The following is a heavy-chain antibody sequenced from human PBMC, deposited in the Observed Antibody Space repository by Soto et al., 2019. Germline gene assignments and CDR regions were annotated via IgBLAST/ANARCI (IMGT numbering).Heavy chain of an antibody. J-gene: IGHJ6*02. D-gene: IGHD3-22*01. Sequence: QVHLVQSGAEVKKPGASVNVSCKTSGYTFTRNGISWVRQAPGQGLEWMGWISPKSGNIKYAQKFQGRVIMTTDTSTSTAYMELRSLRSDDTAVYYCVKDRDSNSWPSRDVWGPGTTVTVYS. CDR3: VKDRDSNSWPSRDV. V-gene: IGHV1-18*01. CDR1: GYTFTRNG. CDR2: ISPKSGNI.